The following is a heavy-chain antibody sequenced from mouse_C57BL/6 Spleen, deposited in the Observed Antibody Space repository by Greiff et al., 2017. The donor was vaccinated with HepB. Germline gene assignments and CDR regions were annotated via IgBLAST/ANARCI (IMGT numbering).Heavy chain of an antibody. D-gene: IGHD1-1*01. Sequence: VQLQQPGAELVKPGASVKLSCKASGYTFTSYWMHWVKQRPGRGLEWIGRIDPNSGGTKYNEKFKSKATLTVDKPSSTAYMQRSSLTSEDSAVYYCARGYYYGSSYWYFDVWGTGTTVTVSS. CDR2: IDPNSGGT. CDR1: GYTFTSYW. V-gene: IGHV1-72*01. J-gene: IGHJ1*03. CDR3: ARGYYYGSSYWYFDV.